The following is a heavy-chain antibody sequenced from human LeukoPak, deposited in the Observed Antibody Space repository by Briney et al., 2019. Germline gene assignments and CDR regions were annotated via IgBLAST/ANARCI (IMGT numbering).Heavy chain of an antibody. Sequence: SETLSLTCTVSGGSISSGDYYWSWIRQPPGKGLEWIGYIYYSGSTYYNPSLKSRVTISVDTSKNQFSLKLSSVTAADTAVYYCATRFGSSWFDPWGQGTLVTVSS. CDR3: ATRFGSSWFDP. V-gene: IGHV4-30-4*01. CDR2: IYYSGST. J-gene: IGHJ5*02. CDR1: GGSISSGDYY. D-gene: IGHD6-13*01.